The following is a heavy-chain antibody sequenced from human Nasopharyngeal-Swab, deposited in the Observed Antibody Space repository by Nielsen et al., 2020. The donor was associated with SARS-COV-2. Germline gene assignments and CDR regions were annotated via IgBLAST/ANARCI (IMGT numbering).Heavy chain of an antibody. Sequence: GESLKISCAASGFTFSSYGMHWVRQAPGKGLEWVAVISYDGSNKYYADSVKGRFTISRDKSKNTLYLQMNSLRAEDTAVYYCAKGDSSNWSDYYMDVWGEGTTVTVSS. D-gene: IGHD6-13*01. CDR2: ISYDGSNK. CDR3: AKGDSSNWSDYYMDV. J-gene: IGHJ6*03. V-gene: IGHV3-30*18. CDR1: GFTFSSYG.